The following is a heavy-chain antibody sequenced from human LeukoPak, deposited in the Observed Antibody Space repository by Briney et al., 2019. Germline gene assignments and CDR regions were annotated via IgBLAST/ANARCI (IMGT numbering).Heavy chain of an antibody. J-gene: IGHJ4*02. CDR3: ARDYHGSGSLTTFDY. CDR2: IIPIFGTA. CDR1: GGTFSSYA. Sequence: ASVKVSCKASGGTFSSYAISWVRQAPGQGLEWMGGIIPIFGTANYAQKFQGRVTITADESTSTAYMELSSLRSEDTAMYYCARDYHGSGSLTTFDYWGQGTLVTVSS. V-gene: IGHV1-69*01. D-gene: IGHD3-10*01.